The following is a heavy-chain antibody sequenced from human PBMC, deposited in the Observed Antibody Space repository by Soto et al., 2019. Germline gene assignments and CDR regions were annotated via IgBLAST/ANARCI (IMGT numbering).Heavy chain of an antibody. J-gene: IGHJ4*02. Sequence: QIQVVQSGAEVKEPGASVKVSCMASGYSSSNYYTHWVRQAPGQGLEWMGIVNPNGASTNYAQRFQGGAPLTRETSTNPASLGLSRLTSDDTAVYFCASVTTIWSNWGQGTLVTVSS. CDR1: GYSSSNYY. CDR3: ASVTTIWSN. CDR2: VNPNGAST. V-gene: IGHV1-46*01. D-gene: IGHD2-21*02.